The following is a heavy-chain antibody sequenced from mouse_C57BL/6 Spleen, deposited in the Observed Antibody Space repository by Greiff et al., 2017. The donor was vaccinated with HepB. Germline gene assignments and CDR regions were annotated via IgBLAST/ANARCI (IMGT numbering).Heavy chain of an antibody. CDR3: ARGGNYWYFDV. CDR1: GYSITSGYY. J-gene: IGHJ1*03. D-gene: IGHD2-1*01. Sequence: ESGPGLVKPSQSLSLTCSVTGYSITSGYYWNWIRQFPGNKLEWIGYISYDGSNNYNPSLKNRISITRDTSKNQFFLKLNSVTTEDTATYYCARGGNYWYFDVWGTGTTVTVSS. CDR2: ISYDGSN. V-gene: IGHV3-6*01.